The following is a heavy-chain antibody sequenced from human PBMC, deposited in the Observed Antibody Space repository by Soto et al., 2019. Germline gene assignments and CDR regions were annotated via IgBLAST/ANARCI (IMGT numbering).Heavy chain of an antibody. J-gene: IGHJ5*02. CDR3: ARDQGTTTMIVVVSNNWFDP. CDR2: IYHSGST. D-gene: IGHD3-22*01. Sequence: PSETLSLTCAVSGYSISSGYYWGWIRQPPGKGLEWIGSIYHSGSTYYNPSLKSRVTISVDTSKNQFSLKLSSVTAADTAVYYCARDQGTTTMIVVVSNNWFDPWGQGTLATVSS. V-gene: IGHV4-38-2*02. CDR1: GYSISSGYY.